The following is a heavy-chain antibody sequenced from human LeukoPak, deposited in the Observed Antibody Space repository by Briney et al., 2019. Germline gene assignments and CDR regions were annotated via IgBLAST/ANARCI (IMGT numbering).Heavy chain of an antibody. CDR3: ARGPDAFDI. Sequence: PSQTLSLTCTVSGGSISSGSYYWSSIRQPAGKGLEWIGRIYTSGSTNYNPSLKSRVTISVDTSKNQFSLKLSSVTAADTAVYYCARGPDAFDIWGQGTMVTVSS. CDR1: GGSISSGSYY. V-gene: IGHV4-61*02. CDR2: IYTSGST. J-gene: IGHJ3*02.